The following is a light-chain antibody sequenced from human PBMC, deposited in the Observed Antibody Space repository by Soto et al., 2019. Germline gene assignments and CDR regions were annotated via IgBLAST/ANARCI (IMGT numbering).Light chain of an antibody. CDR2: VNSDGSH. Sequence: QPVLTQSPSASASLGASVKLTCTLTSGHSTYAIAWHQQQPEKGPRYLMKVNSDGSHSKGDGFPDRFSGSSSGAERYLTISSPQSEDEADYYCQTWVTGPPWVFGGGTKLTVL. V-gene: IGLV4-69*01. J-gene: IGLJ3*02. CDR3: QTWVTGPPWV. CDR1: SGHSTYA.